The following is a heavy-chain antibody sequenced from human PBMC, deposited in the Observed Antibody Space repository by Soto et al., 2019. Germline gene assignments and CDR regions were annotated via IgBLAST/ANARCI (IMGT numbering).Heavy chain of an antibody. CDR2: MNPNSGNT. D-gene: IGHD4-17*01. CDR3: ARSYGDYYYCYSGMDV. J-gene: IGHJ6*02. CDR1: GYTFTSYD. V-gene: IGHV1-8*01. Sequence: QVQLVQSGAEVKKPGASVKVSCKASGYTFTSYDINWVRQATGQGLEWMGWMNPNSGNTGYAQKFQGRVTLTRNTSISTAYMELSSLRSEDTAVYYCARSYGDYYYCYSGMDVWGQGTTVTVSS.